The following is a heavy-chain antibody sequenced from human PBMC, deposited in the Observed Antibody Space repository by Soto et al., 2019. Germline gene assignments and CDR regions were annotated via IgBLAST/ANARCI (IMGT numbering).Heavy chain of an antibody. J-gene: IGHJ6*02. V-gene: IGHV1-18*01. Sequence: QVQLVQSGAEVKKPAASVTVSCKTSGYTFSNYGINWVRQAPGQGLEWMGWISGYNGNTNYAQTVQGRVTMTTDTYTGTVYMGLRSLTSDETAIYYCSRFIMVGGWFDPNYGHGVDVWGQRTTVTVS. CDR3: SRFIMVGGWFDPNYGHGVDV. CDR2: ISGYNGNT. CDR1: GYTFSNYG. D-gene: IGHD4-17*01.